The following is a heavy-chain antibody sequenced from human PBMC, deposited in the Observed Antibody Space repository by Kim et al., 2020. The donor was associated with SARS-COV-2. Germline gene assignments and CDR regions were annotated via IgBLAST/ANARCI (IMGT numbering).Heavy chain of an antibody. CDR3: ANDIGGELEGNDAFDI. V-gene: IGHV3-9*01. CDR2: ISWNSGSI. CDR1: GFTFDDYA. Sequence: GGSLRLSCAASGFTFDDYAMHWVRQAPGKGLEWVSGISWNSGSIGYADSVKGRFTISRDNAKNSLYLQMNSLRAEDTALYYCANDIGGELEGNDAFDIWG. J-gene: IGHJ3*02. D-gene: IGHD1-26*01.